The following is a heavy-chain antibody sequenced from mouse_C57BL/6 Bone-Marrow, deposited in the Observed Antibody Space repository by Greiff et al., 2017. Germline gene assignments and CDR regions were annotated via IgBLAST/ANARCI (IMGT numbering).Heavy chain of an antibody. CDR1: GFSLTSYG. CDR2: IWSGGST. J-gene: IGHJ4*01. D-gene: IGHD2-3*01. V-gene: IGHV2-2*01. CDR3: ARKGWLLRENTMDY. Sequence: QVQLKESGPGLVQPSQSLSITCTVSGFSLTSYGVHWVRQSPGKGLEWLGVIWSGGSTDYNAAFISRLSISKDKSKSQVFFKMNSLQADDTAIYYCARKGWLLRENTMDYWGQGTSVTVSS.